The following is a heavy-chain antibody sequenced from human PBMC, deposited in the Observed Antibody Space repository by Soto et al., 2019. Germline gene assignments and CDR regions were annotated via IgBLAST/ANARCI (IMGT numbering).Heavy chain of an antibody. Sequence: GGSLRLSCAASGFTFSSYSMNWVRQAPGKGLEWVSSISSSSSYIYYADSVKGRFTISRDNAKNSLYLQMNSLRAEDTAVYYCARIGYCSGGSCYGLWGGFDYWGQGTLVTVSS. CDR3: ARIGYCSGGSCYGLWGGFDY. D-gene: IGHD2-15*01. J-gene: IGHJ4*02. V-gene: IGHV3-21*01. CDR1: GFTFSSYS. CDR2: ISSSSSYI.